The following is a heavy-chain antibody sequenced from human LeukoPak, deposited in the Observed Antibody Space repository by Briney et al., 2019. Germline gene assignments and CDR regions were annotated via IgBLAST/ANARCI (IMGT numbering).Heavy chain of an antibody. V-gene: IGHV4-4*07. J-gene: IGHJ4*02. Sequence: SETLSLTCTVSVGSISSYYWSWIRHPAGKGLVWIGCIYTSGRTNHNPSLRPRDTLSVHTSKNQLSLNLRSVTAAATAVSHCERGPSSGAWLNYWGQGNLFTVSS. D-gene: IGHD3-22*01. CDR1: VGSISSYY. CDR2: IYTSGRT. CDR3: ERGPSSGAWLNY.